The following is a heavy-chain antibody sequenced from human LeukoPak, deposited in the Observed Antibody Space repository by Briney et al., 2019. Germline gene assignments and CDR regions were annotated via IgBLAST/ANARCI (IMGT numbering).Heavy chain of an antibody. CDR2: ISYDGSNK. J-gene: IGHJ3*02. CDR1: GFTFSSYG. D-gene: IGHD6-13*01. CDR3: AKEQTPTRSSSWWTNDAFDI. Sequence: PGGSLRLSCAASGFTFSSYGMHWVRQAPGKGLEWVAVISYDGSNKYYADSVKGRFTISRDNSKNTLYLQMTSLRAEDTAVYYCAKEQTPTRSSSWWTNDAFDIWGQGTMVTVSS. V-gene: IGHV3-30*18.